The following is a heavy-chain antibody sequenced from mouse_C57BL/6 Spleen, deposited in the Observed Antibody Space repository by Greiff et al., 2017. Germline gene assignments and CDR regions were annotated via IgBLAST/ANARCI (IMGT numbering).Heavy chain of an antibody. CDR3: ARHGLPFAY. Sequence: QVQLKQSGAELAQPGASVKLSCKASGYTFTSYWMHWVQQWPGKGLAWIGYINPSSGYYKSNQKFTSKSTWTADKSSSPANMQLSSLTYEDSAVYYCARHGLPFAYWGQGTLVTVSA. CDR2: INPSSGYY. V-gene: IGHV1-7*01. CDR1: GYTFTSYW. J-gene: IGHJ3*01.